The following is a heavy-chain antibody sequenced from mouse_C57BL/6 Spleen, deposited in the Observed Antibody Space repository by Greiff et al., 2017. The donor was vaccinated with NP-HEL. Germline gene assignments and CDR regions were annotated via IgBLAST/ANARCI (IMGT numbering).Heavy chain of an antibody. V-gene: IGHV5-17*01. D-gene: IGHD1-1*01. J-gene: IGHJ2*01. CDR2: ISSGSSTI. Sequence: EVKLMESGGGLVKPGGSLKLSCAASGFTFSDYGMHWVRQAPEKGLEWVAYISSGSSTIYYADTVKGRFTISRDNAKNTLFLQMTSLRSEDTAMYYCARYGSSLFDYWGQGTTLTVSS. CDR3: ARYGSSLFDY. CDR1: GFTFSDYG.